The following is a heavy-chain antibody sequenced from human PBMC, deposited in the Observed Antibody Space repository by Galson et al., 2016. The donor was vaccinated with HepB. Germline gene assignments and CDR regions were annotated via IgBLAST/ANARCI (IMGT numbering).Heavy chain of an antibody. CDR3: AKRPYSYGWHYGMDV. CDR1: GFSFSSYA. D-gene: IGHD5-18*01. J-gene: IGHJ6*02. Sequence: SLRLSCAASGFSFSSYAMSWVRQAPGKGLEWVSGITSGGTTYYADSVKGRFTISRDNSRNILYLQMKSLRDEDTAVYCCAKRPYSYGWHYGMDVWGQGTTVTVSS. V-gene: IGHV3-23*01. CDR2: ITSGGTT.